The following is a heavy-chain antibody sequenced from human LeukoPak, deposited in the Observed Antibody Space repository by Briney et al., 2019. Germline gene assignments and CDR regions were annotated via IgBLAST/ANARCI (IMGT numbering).Heavy chain of an antibody. CDR3: ARLYGSGSYYKY. J-gene: IGHJ4*02. V-gene: IGHV4-34*01. D-gene: IGHD3-10*01. CDR1: GGSFSGYY. CDR2: INHSGST. Sequence: SETLSLTCAVYGGSFSGYYWSWIRQPPGKGLGWIGEINHSGSTNYNPSLKSRVTISVDTSKNQFSLKLSSVTAADTAVYYCARLYGSGSYYKYWGQGTLVTVSS.